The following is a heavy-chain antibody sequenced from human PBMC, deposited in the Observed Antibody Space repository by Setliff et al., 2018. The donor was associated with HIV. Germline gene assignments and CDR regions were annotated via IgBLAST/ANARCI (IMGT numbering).Heavy chain of an antibody. Sequence: GASVKVSCKASGYTFTGYYMHWVRQAPGQGLEWMGWINPNSGATKYAQNFQGRVTMTRDTPISTAYMDLSSLTSDDTAVYYCALASIVSTARWNHWGRGTLGTVPQ. V-gene: IGHV1-2*02. J-gene: IGHJ5*02. CDR1: GYTFTGYY. CDR3: ALASIVSTARWNH. CDR2: INPNSGAT. D-gene: IGHD1-26*01.